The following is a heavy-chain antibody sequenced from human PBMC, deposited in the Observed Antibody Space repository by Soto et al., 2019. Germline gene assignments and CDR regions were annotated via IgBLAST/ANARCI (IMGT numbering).Heavy chain of an antibody. D-gene: IGHD6-19*01. CDR2: IIPIFGTA. CDR1: GGTFSSYA. V-gene: IGHV1-69*12. Sequence: QVQLVQSGAEVKKPGSSVKVSCKASGGTFSSYAISWVRQAPGQGLEWMGGIIPIFGTANYAQKFQGRVTITADESTSXXYXEXXSLRSEDTAVYYCARDGRYSSSSFSSGWYLNAFDIWGQGTMVTVSS. CDR3: ARDGRYSSSSFSSGWYLNAFDI. J-gene: IGHJ3*02.